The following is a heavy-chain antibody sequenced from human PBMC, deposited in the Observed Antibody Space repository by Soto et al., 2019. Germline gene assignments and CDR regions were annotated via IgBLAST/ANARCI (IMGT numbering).Heavy chain of an antibody. J-gene: IGHJ4*02. D-gene: IGHD1-26*01. V-gene: IGHV3-23*01. Sequence: EVQLLESGGDLVQTGGSLRLSCAASGFTFSDYAMSWARQAPGKGLEWVSTISGSSGSTYYADSVKGRFTISRDNSKNTLYLQMNSLRAEDTAVYYCAKMSKWELENYWGQGTLVTVSS. CDR1: GFTFSDYA. CDR3: AKMSKWELENY. CDR2: ISGSSGST.